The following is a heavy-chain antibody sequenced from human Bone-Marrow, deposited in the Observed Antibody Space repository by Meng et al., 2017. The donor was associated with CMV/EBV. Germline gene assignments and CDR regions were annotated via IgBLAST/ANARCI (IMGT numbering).Heavy chain of an antibody. D-gene: IGHD3-10*01. CDR3: AKGVYYYGMDV. Sequence: GGSLRLSCAVSGFTFSSYAMHWVRQAPGKGLEWVSGISWNSGSIGYADSVKGRFTISRDNAKNSLYLQMNSLRAEDTALYYCAKGVYYYGMDVWGQGTTVTVSS. V-gene: IGHV3-9*01. CDR1: GFTFSSYA. CDR2: ISWNSGSI. J-gene: IGHJ6*02.